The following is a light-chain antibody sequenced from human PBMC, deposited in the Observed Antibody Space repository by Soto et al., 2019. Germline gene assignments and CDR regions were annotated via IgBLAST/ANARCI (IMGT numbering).Light chain of an antibody. V-gene: IGLV2-14*01. J-gene: IGLJ1*01. CDR3: SSYTSNSTPYV. CDR1: SSDVGGYNY. Sequence: QSALTQPASVSGSPGQSITISCTGTSSDVGGYNYVSWYQQHPGKAPKLMIYEVSNRPSGVSNRFSGSKSGNTASLTISGLQADDEADYYCSSYTSNSTPYVFGTGTKVTVL. CDR2: EVS.